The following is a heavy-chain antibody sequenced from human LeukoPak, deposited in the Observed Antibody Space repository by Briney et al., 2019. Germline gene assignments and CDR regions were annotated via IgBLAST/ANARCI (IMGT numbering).Heavy chain of an antibody. CDR2: IYYSGTT. CDR1: GGSISSSVYY. CDR3: AREGSSSWPTY. D-gene: IGHD6-13*01. J-gene: IGHJ4*02. Sequence: SETLSLTCTVSGGSISSSVYYWGWIRQPPGKGLEWIGNIYYSGTTYYNLSLKSRVTISLDTSKNQFSLKLSSVTAADTAVYYCAREGSSSWPTYWGQGTLVTVSS. V-gene: IGHV4-39*07.